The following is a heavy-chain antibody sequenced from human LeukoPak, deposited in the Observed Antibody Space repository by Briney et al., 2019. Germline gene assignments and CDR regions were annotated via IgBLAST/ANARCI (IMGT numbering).Heavy chain of an antibody. CDR1: GGSISNYY. D-gene: IGHD6-19*01. V-gene: IGHV4-59*08. CDR2: IYYSGST. J-gene: IGHJ4*02. CDR3: ARYYSSGLDY. Sequence: SDTLSLTCTVAGGSISNYYWSWILQPPGVGLEWIGYIYYSGSTNYNPSLKSRVTISVDTSKNQFSLKLSSVTASDTAVYYCARYYSSGLDYWGQGILVTV.